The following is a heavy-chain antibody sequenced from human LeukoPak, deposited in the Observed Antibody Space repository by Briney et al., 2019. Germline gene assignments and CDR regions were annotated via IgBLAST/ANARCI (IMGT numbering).Heavy chain of an antibody. V-gene: IGHV4-4*07. CDR3: ATEGNYGPFDY. CDR2: IYTSGST. J-gene: IGHJ4*02. Sequence: SETLSLTCAVYGGSFSGYYWSWIRQPAGKGLEWIGRIYTSGSTNYNPSLKSRVTMSVDTSKNQFSLKLSSVTAADTAVYYCATEGNYGPFDYWGQGTLVTVSS. CDR1: GGSFSGYY. D-gene: IGHD1-7*01.